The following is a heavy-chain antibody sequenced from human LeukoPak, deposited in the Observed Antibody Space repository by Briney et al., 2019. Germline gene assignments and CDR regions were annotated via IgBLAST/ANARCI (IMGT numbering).Heavy chain of an antibody. CDR1: GGSISGYF. J-gene: IGHJ4*02. CDR3: ARGPHYYDSSGYYGY. Sequence: SETLSLTCSVSGGSISGYFWSWIRQPPGKGLEWIGYIHYSGLTNNNPSLKSRITISVDTPKNQFSLKLSSVTAADTAVYYCARGPHYYDSSGYYGYWGQGTLVTVSS. D-gene: IGHD3-22*01. CDR2: IHYSGLT. V-gene: IGHV4-59*12.